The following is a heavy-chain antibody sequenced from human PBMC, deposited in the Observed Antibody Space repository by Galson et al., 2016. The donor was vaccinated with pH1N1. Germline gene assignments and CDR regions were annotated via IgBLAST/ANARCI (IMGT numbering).Heavy chain of an antibody. CDR2: ISVYSGHT. CDR1: GYTFTSYG. J-gene: IGHJ4*02. D-gene: IGHD3-10*01. Sequence: SVKVSCKASGYTFTSYGVTWVRQAPGQGLEWMGWISVYSGHTNYAQRFQGRVSMTTDKSTNTAYMELSSLKSDDTAVYYCAASETYKPSSYDYWGLGTLVTVSS. CDR3: AASETYKPSSYDY. V-gene: IGHV1-18*01.